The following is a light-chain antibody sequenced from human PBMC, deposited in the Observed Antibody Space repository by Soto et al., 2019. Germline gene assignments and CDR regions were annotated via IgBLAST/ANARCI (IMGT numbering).Light chain of an antibody. Sequence: DIQITQSPSTLSPSVGDRVTITCQASQSINTNLAWYHQKPGKARNLLIYKASSLQTGVPSRFSGSGSGTEFTLTISSLQPDDFASYYCQQYKDYPITFGQGTRLDIK. CDR2: KAS. CDR1: QSINTN. V-gene: IGKV1-5*03. J-gene: IGKJ5*01. CDR3: QQYKDYPIT.